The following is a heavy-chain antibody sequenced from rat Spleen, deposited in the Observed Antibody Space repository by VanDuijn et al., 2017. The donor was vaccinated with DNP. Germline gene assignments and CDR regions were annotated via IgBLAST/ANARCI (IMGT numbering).Heavy chain of an antibody. CDR2: IWTGGST. Sequence: QVQLKESGPGLVQPSQTLSLTCTVSGFSLTSYNVHWVRQPTGKGLEWMGIIWTGGSTDYNSALKSRLSISRDTSKSQVFLKMNSLQTEDTATYYCARDDTYPRWGQGVMVTVSS. CDR3: ARDDTYPR. J-gene: IGHJ2*01. CDR1: GFSLTSYN. D-gene: IGHD1-9*01. V-gene: IGHV2-30*01.